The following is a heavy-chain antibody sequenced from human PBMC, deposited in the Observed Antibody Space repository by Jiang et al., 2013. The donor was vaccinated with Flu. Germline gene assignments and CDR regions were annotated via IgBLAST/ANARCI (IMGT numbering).Heavy chain of an antibody. V-gene: IGHV1-18*01. Sequence: SVKVSCKTSGYTFTSFGFSWVRQAPGHGLEWMGWISVYNGNTNYAQNLQGRVTMTRDTSISTAYMELSSLSSDDTAVYYCATDYCSGGNCYFNYFDPWGQGTLVTVSS. CDR2: ISVYNGNT. D-gene: IGHD2-15*01. CDR1: GYTFTSFG. J-gene: IGHJ5*02. CDR3: ATDYCSGGNCYFNYFDP.